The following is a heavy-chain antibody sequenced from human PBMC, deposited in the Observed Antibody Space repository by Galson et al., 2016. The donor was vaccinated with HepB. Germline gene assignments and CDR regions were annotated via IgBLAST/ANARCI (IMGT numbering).Heavy chain of an antibody. CDR3: VRDVGGYNCF. D-gene: IGHD5-24*01. CDR1: GFTFSRYA. CDR2: ISFDGSYE. Sequence: SLRLSCAASGFTFSRYAMHWVRQAPGKGLEWVAVISFDGSYEYHTDSVKGRFTISRDNSNDTLYLQMNSLRPEDTAVYYCVRDVGGYNCFWGQGTLVTVSS. J-gene: IGHJ4*02. V-gene: IGHV3-30*04.